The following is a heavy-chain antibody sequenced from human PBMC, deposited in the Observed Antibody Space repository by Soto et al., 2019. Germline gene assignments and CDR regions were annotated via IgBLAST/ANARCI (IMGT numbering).Heavy chain of an antibody. V-gene: IGHV4-30-4*01. D-gene: IGHD2-2*01. J-gene: IGHJ6*02. CDR3: ARDGEYQLLNYYGMDV. CDR2: IYYSGST. CDR1: GGSISSGDYY. Sequence: SETLSLTCTVSGGSISSGDYYWSWIRQPPGKGLEWIGYIYYSGSTYYNPSLKSRVTISVDTSKNQFSLKLSSVTAADTAVYYCARDGEYQLLNYYGMDVWGQGTTVTVSS.